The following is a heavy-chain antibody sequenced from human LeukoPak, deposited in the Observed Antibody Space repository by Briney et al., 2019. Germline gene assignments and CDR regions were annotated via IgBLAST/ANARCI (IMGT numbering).Heavy chain of an antibody. CDR2: IYTDGTT. J-gene: IGHJ4*02. D-gene: IGHD1-26*01. V-gene: IGHV3-66*01. CDR3: ARGYSGRHYYFDF. Sequence: ETLSLTCTVSGGSISSSSYYWGWIRQPPGKGLEWVSIIYTDGTTYYADSVKYRLTISRDNSKNTLYLQMNSLRAEDTAVYYCARGYSGRHYYFDFWGQGTLVTVSS. CDR1: GGSISSSSYY.